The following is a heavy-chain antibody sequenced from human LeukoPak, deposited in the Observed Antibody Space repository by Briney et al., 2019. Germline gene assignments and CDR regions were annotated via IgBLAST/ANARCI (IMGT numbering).Heavy chain of an antibody. D-gene: IGHD1-26*01. CDR2: INADNGNT. Sequence: ASVKVSCKASGYTFTSYAMHWVRQAPGQRLEWMGWINADNGNTKYSQKFQGRVTITRDTSASTAYMELSSLRSEDTAVYYCARGDPGSYSAFDIWGQGPMVTVSS. J-gene: IGHJ3*02. CDR1: GYTFTSYA. CDR3: ARGDPGSYSAFDI. V-gene: IGHV1-3*01.